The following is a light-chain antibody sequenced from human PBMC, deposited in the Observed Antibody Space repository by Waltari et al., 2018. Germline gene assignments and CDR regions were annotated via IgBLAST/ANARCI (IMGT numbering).Light chain of an antibody. CDR3: SSYTSSSTLYV. CDR2: DVG. J-gene: IGLJ1*01. CDR1: SSDVGGYNY. V-gene: IGLV2-14*03. Sequence: QSALTQPASVCGSPGQSITISCTGTSSDVGGYNYVSWYQQHPGKAPKRMIYDVGTRPSGVPNRFSGSKSGNTASLTISGLQAEDEADYYCSSYTSSSTLYVFGAGTKVTVL.